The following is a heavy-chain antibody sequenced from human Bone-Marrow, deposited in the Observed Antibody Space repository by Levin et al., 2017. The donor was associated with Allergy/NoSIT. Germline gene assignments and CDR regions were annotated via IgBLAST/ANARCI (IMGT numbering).Heavy chain of an antibody. V-gene: IGHV4-61*01. Sequence: GSLRLSCSVSGASVSSGHYTWSWIRHAPGKEPEWIGSFFYSGSTNYNPSLKSRVTITLDTSKNQFSLRLTSVTPADTARYYGAEVHSLGGTLDAFDLWGLGTMVTVAS. CDR3: AEVHSLGGTLDAFDL. J-gene: IGHJ3*01. CDR1: GASVSSGHYT. D-gene: IGHD3-16*01. CDR2: FFYSGST.